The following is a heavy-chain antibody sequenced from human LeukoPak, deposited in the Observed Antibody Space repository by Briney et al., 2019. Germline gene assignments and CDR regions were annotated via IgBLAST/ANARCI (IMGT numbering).Heavy chain of an antibody. V-gene: IGHV3-30-3*01. D-gene: IGHD2-2*02. Sequence: PGGSLRLSCAASGFTFSSYAMHWVRQAPGKGLEWVAVISYDGSNKYYADSVKGRFTISRDNSKNTLYLQMNSLRAEDTAVYYCARSLYGDCSSTSCYNGLDYWGQGTLVTVSS. CDR3: ARSLYGDCSSTSCYNGLDY. CDR1: GFTFSSYA. CDR2: ISYDGSNK. J-gene: IGHJ4*02.